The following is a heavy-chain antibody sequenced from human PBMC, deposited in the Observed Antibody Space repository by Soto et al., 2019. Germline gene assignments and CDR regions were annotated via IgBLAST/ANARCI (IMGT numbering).Heavy chain of an antibody. CDR1: SGSIISSNW. J-gene: IGHJ4*02. CDR2: IYHSGST. D-gene: IGHD3-10*01. Sequence: SETLSLTCAVSSGSIISSNWWSWVRQPPGKGLEWIGEIYHSGSTNYNPSLKSRVTISVDKSKNQFSLKLSSVTAADTAVYYCAREAGSIYYFDYWGQGTLVTVSS. CDR3: AREAGSIYYFDY. V-gene: IGHV4-4*02.